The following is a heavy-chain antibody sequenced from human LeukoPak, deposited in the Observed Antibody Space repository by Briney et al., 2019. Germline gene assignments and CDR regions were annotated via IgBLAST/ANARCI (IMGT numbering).Heavy chain of an antibody. J-gene: IGHJ3*02. CDR2: IIPIFGTA. D-gene: IGHD6-13*01. CDR1: GGTFSSYA. V-gene: IGHV1-69*05. CDR3: ARDRIIAAAPQRDDAFDI. Sequence: ASVKVSCKASGGTFSSYAISWVQQAPGQGLEWMGGIIPIFGTANYAQKFQGRVTITTDESPSTAYMELSSLRSEDTAVYYCARDRIIAAAPQRDDAFDIWGQGTMVTVSS.